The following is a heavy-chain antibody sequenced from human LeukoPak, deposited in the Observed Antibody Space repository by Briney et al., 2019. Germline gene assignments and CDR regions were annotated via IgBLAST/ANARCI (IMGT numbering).Heavy chain of an antibody. CDR1: GYTFTGYY. Sequence: ASVKVSCKASGYTFTGYYMHWVRQAPGQGLEWMGWISVNNGNTHYAQKFQGRVTMTTDTSTSTAYMEVRNLRSDDTAVYFCQRITIFGVIIDFDYWGRDPWSPSPQ. CDR2: ISVNNGNT. CDR3: QRITIFGVIIDFDY. V-gene: IGHV1-18*04. J-gene: IGHJ4*02. D-gene: IGHD3-3*01.